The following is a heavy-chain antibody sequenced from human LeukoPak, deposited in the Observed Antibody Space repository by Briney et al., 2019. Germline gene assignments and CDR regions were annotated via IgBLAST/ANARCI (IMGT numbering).Heavy chain of an antibody. V-gene: IGHV3-21*06. CDR1: GFTFSSQN. Sequence: GGSLRLSCAASGFTFSSQNMNWARQAPGKGLEWVAYISTSGDSTKYADSVEGRFTVSRDNAENSLYLLMNSLRVEDTAVYYCVKNGWLDYWGQGILVTVSS. J-gene: IGHJ4*02. CDR2: ISTSGDST. CDR3: VKNGWLDY. D-gene: IGHD6-19*01.